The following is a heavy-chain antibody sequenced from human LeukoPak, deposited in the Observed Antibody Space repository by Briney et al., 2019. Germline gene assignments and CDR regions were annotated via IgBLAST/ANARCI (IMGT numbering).Heavy chain of an antibody. D-gene: IGHD3-9*01. V-gene: IGHV4-39*07. Sequence: SETLSLTCTVSGGSISSYYWGWIRQPPGKGLAWIGSIYYSGSTYYNPSLKSRVTISVDTSKNQFSLKLSSVTAADTAVYYCARGAYDILTGYSPYYFDYWGQGTLVTVSS. CDR2: IYYSGST. CDR3: ARGAYDILTGYSPYYFDY. J-gene: IGHJ4*02. CDR1: GGSISSYY.